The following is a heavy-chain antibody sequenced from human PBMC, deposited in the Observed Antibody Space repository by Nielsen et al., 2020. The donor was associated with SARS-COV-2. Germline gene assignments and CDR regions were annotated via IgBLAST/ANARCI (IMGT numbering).Heavy chain of an antibody. CDR3: ARGGGYKLY. D-gene: IGHD5-24*01. CDR2: INHSGST. CDR1: GGSFSGYY. V-gene: IGHV4-34*01. J-gene: IGHJ4*02. Sequence: LSCAVYGGSFSGYYWSWIRQPPGKGLEWIGEINHSGSTNYNPSLKSRVTISVDTSKNQFSLKLSSVTAADTAVYYCARGGGYKLYWGQGTLVTVSS.